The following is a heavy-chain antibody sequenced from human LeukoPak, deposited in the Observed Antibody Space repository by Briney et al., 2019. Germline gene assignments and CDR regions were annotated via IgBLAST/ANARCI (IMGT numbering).Heavy chain of an antibody. CDR1: GGSISSGGYS. D-gene: IGHD3-9*01. J-gene: IGHJ4*02. CDR3: ARVRDILTGFTFDY. Sequence: SETLSLTCAVSGGSISSGGYSWSWIRQPPGKGLEWIGYIYHSGSTYYNPSLKSRVTISVDRSKNQFSLKLSSVTAADTAVYYCARVRDILTGFTFDYWGQGTLVTVSS. V-gene: IGHV4-30-2*01. CDR2: IYHSGST.